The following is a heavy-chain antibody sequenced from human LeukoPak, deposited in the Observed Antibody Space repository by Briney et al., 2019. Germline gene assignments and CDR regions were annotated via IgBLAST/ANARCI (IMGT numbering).Heavy chain of an antibody. CDR3: ARSTVYYYGMDV. CDR1: GDSIRNYY. J-gene: IGHJ6*02. CDR2: FYYSGDT. Sequence: PSGTLSLTCSVSGDSIRNYYWSWLRQPPGKGLEWIGYFYYSGDTTYDPSLRGRVTISADTSKNQISLRLSSVTAADTAVYYCARSTVYYYGMDVWGQGTTVIVSS. D-gene: IGHD3-10*01. V-gene: IGHV4-59*01.